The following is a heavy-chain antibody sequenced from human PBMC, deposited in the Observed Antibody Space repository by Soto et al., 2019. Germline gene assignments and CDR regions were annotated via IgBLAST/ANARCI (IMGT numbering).Heavy chain of an antibody. D-gene: IGHD3-22*01. V-gene: IGHV3-11*01. CDR3: ARDRYYDSSGYYYAP. J-gene: IGHJ5*02. Sequence: GGSLRLSCAASGFTFSDYYMSWIRQAPGKGLEWVSYISSSGSTIYYADSVKGRFTISRDNAKNSLYLQMNSLRAEDTAVYYCARDRYYDSSGYYYAPWGQGTLVTVSS. CDR2: ISSSGSTI. CDR1: GFTFSDYY.